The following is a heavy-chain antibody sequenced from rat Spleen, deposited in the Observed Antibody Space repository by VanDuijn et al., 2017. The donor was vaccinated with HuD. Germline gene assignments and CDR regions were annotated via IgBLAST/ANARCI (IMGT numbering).Heavy chain of an antibody. V-gene: IGHV5S13*01. D-gene: IGHD3-1*01. Sequence: EVQLVESGGGLVQPGRSMKLSCAASGFTFSNYGMAWVRQAPKKGLEWVAYISYDGGSTYYRDSVKGRFTISRDNAKNTLYLQMDSLRSEDTATYYCATKDYWGQGVMVTVSS. CDR3: ATKDY. J-gene: IGHJ2*01. CDR2: ISYDGGST. CDR1: GFTFSNYG.